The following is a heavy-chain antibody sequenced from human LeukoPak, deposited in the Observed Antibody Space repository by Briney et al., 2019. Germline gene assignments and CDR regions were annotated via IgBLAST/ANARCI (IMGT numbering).Heavy chain of an antibody. D-gene: IGHD3-10*01. CDR3: ATRRGFELFFDL. Sequence: GSLRLSCAASGFTFTNYAMSWIRQVPGEGLEWIGHIYDSGNTNYNPSLKSRVTILADTSKSQFSLKLNSVTAADTAVYFCATRRGFELFFDLWGQGTRATVSS. CDR2: IYDSGNT. CDR1: GFTFTNYA. V-gene: IGHV4-59*01. J-gene: IGHJ4*02.